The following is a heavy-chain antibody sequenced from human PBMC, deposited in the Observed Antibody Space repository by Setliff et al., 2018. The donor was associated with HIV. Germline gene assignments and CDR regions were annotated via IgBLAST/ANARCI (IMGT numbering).Heavy chain of an antibody. CDR2: ISSSGTT. V-gene: IGHV4-4*09. J-gene: IGHJ4*02. CDR1: DDSFSNYD. Sequence: NPSETLSLTCVVSDDSFSNYDWTWIRQSPGKALEWIGYISSSGTTNYNPSLRSRVTISMETSNTRFSLWLSSATAADTATYFCARLGRAIDDGGSSLRLDLWGQGMLVTVSS. D-gene: IGHD2-21*01. CDR3: ARLGRAIDDGGSSLRLDL.